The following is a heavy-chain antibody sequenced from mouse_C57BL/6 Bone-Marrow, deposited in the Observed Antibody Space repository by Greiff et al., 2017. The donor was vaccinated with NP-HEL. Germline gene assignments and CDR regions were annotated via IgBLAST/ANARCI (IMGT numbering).Heavy chain of an antibody. CDR2: ISSGGDYI. D-gene: IGHD1-1*01. J-gene: IGHJ2*01. CDR3: TREEGAYYYGFDY. Sequence: EVKVEESGEGLVKPGGSLKLSCAASGFTFSSYAMSWVRQTPEKRLEWVAYISSGGDYIYYADTVKGRFTISRDNARNTLYLQMSSLKSEDTAMYYCTREEGAYYYGFDYWGQGTTLTVSS. CDR1: GFTFSSYA. V-gene: IGHV5-9-1*02.